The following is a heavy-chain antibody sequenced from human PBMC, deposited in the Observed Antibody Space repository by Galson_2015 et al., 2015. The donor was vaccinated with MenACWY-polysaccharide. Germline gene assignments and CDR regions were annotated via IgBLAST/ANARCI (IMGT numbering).Heavy chain of an antibody. CDR2: ISPGDSDT. J-gene: IGHJ6*02. V-gene: IGHV5-51*01. D-gene: IGHD4-11*01. CDR3: ARSYSTYVSPIYGMDV. Sequence: MPGKGLEWMGVISPGDSDTRYSPSFQDQVTISADKSISTAYLQWSSMKASDTAMYYCARSYSTYVSPIYGMDVWGQGTTVTVSS.